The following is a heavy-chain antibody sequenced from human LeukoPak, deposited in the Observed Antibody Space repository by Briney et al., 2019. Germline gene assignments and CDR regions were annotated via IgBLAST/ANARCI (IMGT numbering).Heavy chain of an antibody. Sequence: ASVKVSCKVSGYTLIELSMHWVRQAPGKGLEWMGGFDPEDGETIYAQKFQGRVTMTEDTSTDTAYMELSSLRSEDTAVYYCATDLRWELRGWTAFDIWGQGTMVTVSS. CDR2: FDPEDGET. CDR3: ATDLRWELRGWTAFDI. CDR1: GYTLIELS. J-gene: IGHJ3*02. D-gene: IGHD1-26*01. V-gene: IGHV1-24*01.